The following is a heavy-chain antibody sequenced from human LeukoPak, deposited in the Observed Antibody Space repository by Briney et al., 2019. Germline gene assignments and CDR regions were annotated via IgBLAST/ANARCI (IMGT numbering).Heavy chain of an antibody. Sequence: SETLSLTCAVYGGSFSGYYWSWIRQPPGKWLEWIGEINHSGSTNYNPSLKSRVTISVDTSKNQFSLKLSSVTAADTAVYYCARGEWDLLFDYWGQGTLVTVSS. CDR2: INHSGST. D-gene: IGHD1-26*01. CDR3: ARGEWDLLFDY. J-gene: IGHJ4*02. CDR1: GGSFSGYY. V-gene: IGHV4-34*01.